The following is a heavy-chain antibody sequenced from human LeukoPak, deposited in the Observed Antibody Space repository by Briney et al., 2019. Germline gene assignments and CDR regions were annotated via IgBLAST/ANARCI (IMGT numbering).Heavy chain of an antibody. D-gene: IGHD1-1*01. CDR3: ITERSGAFDY. CDR2: IKSNSNGGTT. V-gene: IGHV3-15*01. J-gene: IGHJ4*02. CDR1: GFTFSSYS. Sequence: GGSLRLSCAASGFTFSSYSMNWVRHVPGKGLEWVALIKSNSNGGTTDYAAPVDGRFTISRDDSKNTLYLHMNSLKTEDTAMYYCITERSGAFDYWGQGTPVTVSP.